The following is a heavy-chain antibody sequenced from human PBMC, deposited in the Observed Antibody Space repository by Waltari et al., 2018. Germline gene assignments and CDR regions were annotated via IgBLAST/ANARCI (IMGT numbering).Heavy chain of an antibody. CDR3: VRILEGEVY. CDR2: SNPKNGVT. V-gene: IGHV1-2*02. D-gene: IGHD2-15*01. CDR1: GYKFIHYY. Sequence: QVQLVQSGAEVKKPGASVTVSCKASGYKFIHYYLHWVRQAPGQGLEWMGWSNPKNGVTHYAQKLQGRFRMTTDTSTSTASMELTRLTSDDTAMYYCVRILEGEVYWGQGALVTVSS. J-gene: IGHJ4*02.